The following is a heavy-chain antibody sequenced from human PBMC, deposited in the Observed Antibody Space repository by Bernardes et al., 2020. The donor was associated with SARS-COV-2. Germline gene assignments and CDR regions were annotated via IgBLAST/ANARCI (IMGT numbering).Heavy chain of an antibody. CDR3: AREMYSSGWDYYYGMDV. CDR2: INPNSGGT. Sequence: ASVKVSCKASGYTFTGYYMHWVRQAPGQELEWMGWINPNSGGTNYAQKFQGWVTMTRDTSISTAYMELSRLRSDDTAVYYCAREMYSSGWDYYYGMDVWGQGTTVTVSS. J-gene: IGHJ6*02. D-gene: IGHD6-19*01. CDR1: GYTFTGYY. V-gene: IGHV1-2*04.